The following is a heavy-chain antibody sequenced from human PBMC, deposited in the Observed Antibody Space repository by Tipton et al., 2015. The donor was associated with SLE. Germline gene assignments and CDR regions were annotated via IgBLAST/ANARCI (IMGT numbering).Heavy chain of an antibody. D-gene: IGHD1-26*01. V-gene: IGHV4-61*08. CDR2: IYYSGST. CDR1: GGSISSGGYY. CDR3: ARQPSESSGSYFDY. J-gene: IGHJ4*02. Sequence: TLSLTCTVSGGSISSGGYYWSWIRQHPGKGLEWIGYIYYSGSTNYNPSLKSRVTISVDTSKNQFSLKLSSVTAADTAVYYCARQPSESSGSYFDYWGQGTLVTVSS.